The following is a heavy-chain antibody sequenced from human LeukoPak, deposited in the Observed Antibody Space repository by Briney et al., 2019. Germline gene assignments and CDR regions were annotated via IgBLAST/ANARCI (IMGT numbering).Heavy chain of an antibody. V-gene: IGHV3-21*01. Sequence: GSLRLSCAASGFTFGSYSMNWVRQAPGKGLEWVSSISSSSSYIYYADSVKGRFTISRDNAKNSLYLQMNSLRAEDTAVYYCARVRHGLREAPDYWGQGTLVTVSS. D-gene: IGHD5-12*01. CDR3: ARVRHGLREAPDY. CDR2: ISSSSSYI. CDR1: GFTFGSYS. J-gene: IGHJ4*02.